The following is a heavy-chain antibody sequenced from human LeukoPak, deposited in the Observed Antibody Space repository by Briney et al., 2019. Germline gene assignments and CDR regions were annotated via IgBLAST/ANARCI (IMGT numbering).Heavy chain of an antibody. CDR3: AKRGITVTRD. CDR2: ISGSGDST. Sequence: GGSLRLSCAASGFTFSSYAMSWVRQAPGKGLEWVSGISGSGDSTYYADSVKGRFTISRDNSKDTLYLQMDSLRAEDTAVYYCAKRGITVTRDWGQGTLVTVSS. J-gene: IGHJ4*02. D-gene: IGHD4-17*01. V-gene: IGHV3-23*01. CDR1: GFTFSSYA.